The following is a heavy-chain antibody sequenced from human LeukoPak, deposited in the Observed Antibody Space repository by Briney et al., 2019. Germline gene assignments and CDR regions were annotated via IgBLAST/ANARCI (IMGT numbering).Heavy chain of an antibody. D-gene: IGHD3-22*01. Sequence: SETLSLTCTVSGGSINNYFWNWIRQPPGKGLEWIGYIYYSGSTNCNPSLKSRVTISVDTSKNQFSLRLNSVTAADTAIYYCARGRWSSGYSFDSWGQGTLVTVSS. J-gene: IGHJ4*02. CDR1: GGSINNYF. CDR3: ARGRWSSGYSFDS. CDR2: IYYSGST. V-gene: IGHV4-59*01.